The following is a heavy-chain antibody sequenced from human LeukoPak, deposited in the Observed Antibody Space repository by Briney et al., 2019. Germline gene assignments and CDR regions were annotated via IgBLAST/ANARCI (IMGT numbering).Heavy chain of an antibody. V-gene: IGHV1-18*01. J-gene: IGHJ4*02. Sequence: GASVKVSCKASGYTFTSYGISWVRQAPGQGLEWMGWISAYNGNTNYAQKLQGRVTMTTDTSTSTAYMELRSLRSDDTAVYYCARGWYSSGWYKRIPTYFDYWGQGTLVTVSS. D-gene: IGHD6-19*01. CDR2: ISAYNGNT. CDR3: ARGWYSSGWYKRIPTYFDY. CDR1: GYTFTSYG.